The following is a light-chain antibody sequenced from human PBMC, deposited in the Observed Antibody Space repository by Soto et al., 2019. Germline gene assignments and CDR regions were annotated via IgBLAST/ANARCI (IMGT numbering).Light chain of an antibody. CDR2: SAS. J-gene: IGKJ5*01. Sequence: DIQMTQSTSPLSSSVGYRVTITSRASQGISNSLAWYQQKPGKAPKLLIYSASTLQSGVPSRFSGGFSGTEFTLTISSLQPEDFATYYCQQLYRYPITFGQGTRLEIK. CDR3: QQLYRYPIT. CDR1: QGISNS. V-gene: IGKV1-9*01.